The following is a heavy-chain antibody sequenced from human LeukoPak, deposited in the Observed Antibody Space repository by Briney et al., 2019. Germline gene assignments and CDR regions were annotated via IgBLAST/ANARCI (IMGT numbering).Heavy chain of an antibody. CDR2: IFYSGST. D-gene: IGHD2-21*02. J-gene: IGHJ3*02. V-gene: IGHV4-59*08. CDR3: ARAGLLGGVIQGDWDDLEAGAFDI. Sequence: SETLSLTCSVSGGSISTYYWSWIRQPPGKGLEWIGYIFYSGSTNYHPSLKSRVTISGDTSKNQFSLQLTSVTAADTAVYYCARAGLLGGVIQGDWDDLEAGAFDIWGQGTKVTVSS. CDR1: GGSISTYY.